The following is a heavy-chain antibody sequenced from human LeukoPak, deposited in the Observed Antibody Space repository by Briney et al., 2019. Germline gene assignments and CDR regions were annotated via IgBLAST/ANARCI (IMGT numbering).Heavy chain of an antibody. CDR3: VRDRGTYRPIDY. V-gene: IGHV3-21*04. CDR2: IRYTGTYI. Sequence: GGSLRLSCAASAFSLNAYNMNWVRQAPGKGLEWVSSIRYTGTYIYYADSVKGRFTISRDNAQNSLYPQMNNLRAEDTAIYYCVRDRGTYRPIDYWGQGTLVTVSS. J-gene: IGHJ4*02. CDR1: AFSLNAYN. D-gene: IGHD1-26*01.